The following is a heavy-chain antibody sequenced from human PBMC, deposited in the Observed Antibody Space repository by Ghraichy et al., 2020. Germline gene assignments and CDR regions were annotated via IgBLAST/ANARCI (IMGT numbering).Heavy chain of an antibody. Sequence: SETLSLTCAVYGGSLSGYYWSWIRQPPGKGLEWIGEINLGGHTNYNPSLKSRVTTSIDTSKNEFLLKLRSVTAADTAVYYCARNTVYGDPPNFSSYGMDVGGRGTTVTVSS. CDR2: INLGGHT. J-gene: IGHJ6*02. V-gene: IGHV4-34*01. D-gene: IGHD4-17*01. CDR1: GGSLSGYY. CDR3: ARNTVYGDPPNFSSYGMDV.